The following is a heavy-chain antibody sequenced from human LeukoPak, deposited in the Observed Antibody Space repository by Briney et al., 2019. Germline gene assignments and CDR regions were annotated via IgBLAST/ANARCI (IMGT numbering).Heavy chain of an antibody. Sequence: SETLSLTCTVSGGSISSYYWSWIRQPAGKGLEWIGRIYTSGSTNYNPSLTSRVTMSVDTSKNQFSLKLSSVTAADTAVYYCAREVEGAASPHFDYWGQGTLVTVSS. CDR2: IYTSGST. V-gene: IGHV4-4*07. D-gene: IGHD6-13*01. CDR3: AREVEGAASPHFDY. CDR1: GGSISSYY. J-gene: IGHJ4*02.